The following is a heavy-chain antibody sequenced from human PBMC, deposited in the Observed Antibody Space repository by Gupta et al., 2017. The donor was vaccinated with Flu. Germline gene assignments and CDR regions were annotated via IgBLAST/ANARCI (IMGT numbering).Heavy chain of an antibody. J-gene: IGHJ6*02. CDR2: INHSGSEK. Sequence: WVRMAPGKGLEWVANINHSGSEKNYVDSANGRFTIARDNAKDSLFLFMTSLGAEDTAVYCCARYGFSFGLDLWGQGTTVTVSS. V-gene: IGHV3-7*03. D-gene: IGHD3-10*01. CDR3: ARYGFSFGLDL.